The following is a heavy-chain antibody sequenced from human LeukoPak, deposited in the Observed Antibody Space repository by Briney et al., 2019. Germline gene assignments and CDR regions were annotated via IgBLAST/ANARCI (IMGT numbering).Heavy chain of an antibody. CDR3: ARDGPYYYDSSGYYYDY. CDR2: ISSSSSSYI. Sequence: GGSLRLSCAASGFTFSSYSMNWVRQAPGKGLEWVSSISSSSSSYIYYADSVKGRFTISRDNAKNSLYLQMNSLRAEDTAMYYCARDGPYYYDSSGYYYDYWGQGTLVTVSS. CDR1: GFTFSSYS. V-gene: IGHV3-21*01. J-gene: IGHJ4*02. D-gene: IGHD3-22*01.